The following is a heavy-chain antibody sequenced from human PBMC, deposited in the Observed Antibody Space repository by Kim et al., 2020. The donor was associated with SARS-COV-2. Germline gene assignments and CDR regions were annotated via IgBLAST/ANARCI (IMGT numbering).Heavy chain of an antibody. J-gene: IGHJ4*02. D-gene: IGHD3-16*01. CDR2: INPNSGYT. CDR3: ARELGRDYDDTSCYYR. V-gene: IGHV1-2*02. Sequence: ASVKVSCKASGYTFTAYYLHWVRQARGQGLEWIGWINPNSGYTKYARKFQGRVTMTSDSSINTAFVELSSLRSDGTAIYYCARELGRDYDDTSCYYRWGQETLVTVFS. CDR1: GYTFTAYY.